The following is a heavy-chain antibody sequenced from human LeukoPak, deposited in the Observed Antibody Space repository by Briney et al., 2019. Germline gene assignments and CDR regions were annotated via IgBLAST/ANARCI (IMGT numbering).Heavy chain of an antibody. V-gene: IGHV3-21*01. D-gene: IGHD3-22*01. Sequence: GGSLRLSCAASGFTFDDSGMSWVRQAPGKGLEWVSSISSSSSYIYYADSVKGRFTISRDNAKNSLYLQMNSLRAEDTAVYYCARADYYDSSGYPYWGQGTLVTVSS. CDR1: GFTFDDSG. J-gene: IGHJ4*02. CDR2: ISSSSSYI. CDR3: ARADYYDSSGYPY.